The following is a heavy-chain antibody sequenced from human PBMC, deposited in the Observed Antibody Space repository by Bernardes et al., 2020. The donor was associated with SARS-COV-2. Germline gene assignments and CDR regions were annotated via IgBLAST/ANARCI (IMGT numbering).Heavy chain of an antibody. V-gene: IGHV3-21*05. J-gene: IGHJ4*02. CDR3: ARGRRSGYCSGGSCYPFDY. CDR2: ISSSGSYT. Sequence: GGSLRLSCAPSGFTFSSYAISWVRQAPGKGLEWVSYISSSGSYTNYADSVKGRFTISRDNAKNSLYLQMNSLIAEDTAVYYCARGRRSGYCSGGSCYPFDYWGQGILVTVSS. CDR1: GFTFSSYA. D-gene: IGHD2-15*01.